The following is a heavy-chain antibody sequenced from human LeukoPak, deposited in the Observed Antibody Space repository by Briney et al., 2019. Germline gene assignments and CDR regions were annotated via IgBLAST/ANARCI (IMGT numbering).Heavy chain of an antibody. CDR1: GFTFSSYW. V-gene: IGHV3-74*01. CDR3: ISDLRGRDDQ. Sequence: QSGGSLRLSCAASGFTFSSYWMHWVRHAPGKGLEWVSRMYPDGRTIDYADSVKGRFTISRDNAKDTLYLQMSSLRDEDTAVYYCISDLRGRDDQWGRGTLVTVSA. CDR2: MYPDGRTI. D-gene: IGHD1-1*01. J-gene: IGHJ5*02.